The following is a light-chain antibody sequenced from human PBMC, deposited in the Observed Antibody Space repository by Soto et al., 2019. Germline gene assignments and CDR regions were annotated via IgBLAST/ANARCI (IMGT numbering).Light chain of an antibody. V-gene: IGKV3-15*01. Sequence: EIVMTQSPATLSVSPGERATLSCRASPSVSSNLAWYQQKPGQAPRLLIYGASTRATGIPARFSGSGSVTDFTLTISTLQSEDFAVYYCQHYNNWPLPFGGGTKVEIK. J-gene: IGKJ4*01. CDR3: QHYNNWPLP. CDR1: PSVSSN. CDR2: GAS.